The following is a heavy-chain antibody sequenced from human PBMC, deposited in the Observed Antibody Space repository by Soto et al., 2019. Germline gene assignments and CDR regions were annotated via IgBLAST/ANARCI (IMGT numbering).Heavy chain of an antibody. D-gene: IGHD6-19*01. CDR2: VSYDGSNK. Sequence: PGGSLRLSCAGSGFTFRSYDIFWVRQAPGKGLEWVAVVSYDGSNKEYADTVKGRFTIPRDNPKNTVYLQMKNVRADDTAVYYCARDGQRYTTAWYGGLDYWGQGTLVTVSS. CDR3: ARDGQRYTTAWYGGLDY. J-gene: IGHJ4*02. V-gene: IGHV3-30*03. CDR1: GFTFRSYD.